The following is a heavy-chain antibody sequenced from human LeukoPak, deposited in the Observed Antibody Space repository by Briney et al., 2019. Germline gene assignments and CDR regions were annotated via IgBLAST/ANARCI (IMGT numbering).Heavy chain of an antibody. CDR2: ISSSSSYI. J-gene: IGHJ4*02. Sequence: PGGSLRLSCAASRFTFSSYSMNWVRQAPGKGLEWVSSISSSSSYIYYADSVKGRFTISRDNAKNSLYLQMNSLRAEDTAVYYCAVLEGDYYDSSGYYNYWGQGTLVTVSS. CDR1: RFTFSSYS. CDR3: AVLEGDYYDSSGYYNY. V-gene: IGHV3-21*04. D-gene: IGHD3-22*01.